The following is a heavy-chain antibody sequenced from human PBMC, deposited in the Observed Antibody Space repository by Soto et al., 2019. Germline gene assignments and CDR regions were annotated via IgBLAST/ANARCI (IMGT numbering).Heavy chain of an antibody. CDR3: AHRVLRSVFGLVTTTVIFCDF. CDR2: IYWDDDK. D-gene: IGHD3-3*01. J-gene: IGHJ4*02. Sequence: QITLNESGPTVVSPTETLTLTCRFSGFSLTTSGVGVGWIRQSPRKAPEWLALIYWDDDKRYSASLKTRLTITKHTSKDLVVLTVSDLDPTDTATYYCAHRVLRSVFGLVTTTVIFCDFWGQGTPLAVSS. CDR1: GFSLTTSGVG. V-gene: IGHV2-5*02.